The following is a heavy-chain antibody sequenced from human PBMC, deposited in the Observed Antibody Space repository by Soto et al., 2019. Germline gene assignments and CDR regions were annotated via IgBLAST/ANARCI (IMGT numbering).Heavy chain of an antibody. Sequence: QVQLVRSGAEVKKPGSSVKVSCKASGGTFSSYAISWVRQAPGQGLEWMGGIIPIFGTANYAQKFQGRVTINADESTSTADMELSSMRSEDTAVYYCARVIEMATISDAFDIWGQGTMVTVSS. CDR1: GGTFSSYA. CDR3: ARVIEMATISDAFDI. V-gene: IGHV1-69*12. J-gene: IGHJ3*02. D-gene: IGHD5-12*01. CDR2: IIPIFGTA.